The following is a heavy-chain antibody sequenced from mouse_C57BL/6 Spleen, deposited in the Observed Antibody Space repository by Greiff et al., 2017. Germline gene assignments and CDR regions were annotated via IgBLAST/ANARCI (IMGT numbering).Heavy chain of an antibody. V-gene: IGHV5-12*01. Sequence: EVKLVESGGGLVQPGGSLKLSCAASGFTFSDYYMYWVRQTPEKRLEWVAYISNGGGSTYYPDTVKGRFTISRDNAKNTLYLQMSRLKSEDTAMYYCARPSPAYGSSYFDYWGQGTTLTVSS. CDR1: GFTFSDYY. D-gene: IGHD1-1*01. CDR3: ARPSPAYGSSYFDY. CDR2: ISNGGGST. J-gene: IGHJ2*01.